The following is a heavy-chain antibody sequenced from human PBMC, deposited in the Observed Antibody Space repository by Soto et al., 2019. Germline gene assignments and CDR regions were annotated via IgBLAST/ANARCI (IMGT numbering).Heavy chain of an antibody. CDR3: ARGALITMVRGVIITYLDY. D-gene: IGHD3-10*01. V-gene: IGHV1-69*13. Sequence: ASVKVSCKASGGTFSSYAISWVRQAPGQGLEWMGGIIPIFGTANYAQKFQGRVTITADESTGTAYMELSSLRSEDTAVYYCARGALITMVRGVIITYLDYWGQGTLVTVSS. J-gene: IGHJ4*02. CDR2: IIPIFGTA. CDR1: GGTFSSYA.